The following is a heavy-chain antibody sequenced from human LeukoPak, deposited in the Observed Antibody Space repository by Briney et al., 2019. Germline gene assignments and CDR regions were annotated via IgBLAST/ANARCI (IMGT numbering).Heavy chain of an antibody. J-gene: IGHJ6*04. V-gene: IGHV1-18*04. CDR3: ARSEGLLKSPNYYFYGMDV. CDR2: ISAYNGNI. CDR1: GYIFASNA. D-gene: IGHD2-15*01. Sequence: ASVKVSCKASGYIFASNAITWVRQAPGQGFEWMGWISAYNGNIKYAQKFQGRLTMTTDTSTSTANMELRSLRSDDTAVYYCARSEGLLKSPNYYFYGMDVWGKGTTVTVSS.